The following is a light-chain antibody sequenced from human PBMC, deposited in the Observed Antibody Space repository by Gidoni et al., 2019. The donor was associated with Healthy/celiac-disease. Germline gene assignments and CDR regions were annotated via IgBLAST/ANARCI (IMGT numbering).Light chain of an antibody. CDR3: QQYGSSPET. CDR1: QSVSSSY. J-gene: IGKJ1*01. V-gene: IGKV3-20*01. CDR2: GAS. Sequence: IVLPHSPAPRPLSPGERATLSCRASQSVSSSYLAWYQQKPGQPPRLLIYGASSRATGIPARFSGSGSGTDFTLTISRLEPEDFAVYYCQQYGSSPETFGQGTKVEIK.